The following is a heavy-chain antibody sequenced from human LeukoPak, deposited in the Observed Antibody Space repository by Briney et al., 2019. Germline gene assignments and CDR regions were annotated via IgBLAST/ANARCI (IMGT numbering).Heavy chain of an antibody. V-gene: IGHV3-11*01. CDR1: GFTFSDYY. CDR3: AREGPMLRGVIGGKIDY. D-gene: IGHD3-10*01. J-gene: IGHJ4*02. Sequence: GGSLRLSCAASGFTFSDYYMSWIRQAPGKGLEWVSYISRSGGSISYADSVKGRFTISRDNAENLLYLQMSSLRAEDTAVYYCAREGPMLRGVIGGKIDYWGQGTLVTVSS. CDR2: ISRSGGSI.